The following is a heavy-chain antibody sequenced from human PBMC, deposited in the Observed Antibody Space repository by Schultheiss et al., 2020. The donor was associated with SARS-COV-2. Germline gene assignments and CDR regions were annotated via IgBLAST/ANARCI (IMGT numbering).Heavy chain of an antibody. D-gene: IGHD6-19*01. CDR1: GFTFSSYE. J-gene: IGHJ4*02. Sequence: GGSLRLSCAASGFTFSSYEMNWVRQAPGKGLEWVSYISSSGSTIYYADSVKGRFTISRDNAKNSLYLQMNSLRVEDTAMYYCARDGFHSGRDYWGQGTLVTVSS. V-gene: IGHV3-48*03. CDR3: ARDGFHSGRDY. CDR2: ISSSGSTI.